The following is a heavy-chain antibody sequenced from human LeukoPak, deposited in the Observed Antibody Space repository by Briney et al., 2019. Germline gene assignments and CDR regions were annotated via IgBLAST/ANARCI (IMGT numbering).Heavy chain of an antibody. V-gene: IGHV3-48*01. J-gene: IGHJ4*02. CDR1: EFTFSSYS. CDR3: AREERGSYIFDY. Sequence: GGSLRLSCAASEFTFSSYSMNWVRQAPGKGLEWVSYITNSGNSKSYADSVKGRFTISRDNTKNSLYLQMNGLRAKDTAVYYCAREERGSYIFDYWGQGTLVTVSS. D-gene: IGHD1-26*01. CDR2: ITNSGNSK.